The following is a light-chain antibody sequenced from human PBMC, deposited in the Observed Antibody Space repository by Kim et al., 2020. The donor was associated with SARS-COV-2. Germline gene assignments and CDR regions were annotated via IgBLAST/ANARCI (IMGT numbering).Light chain of an antibody. Sequence: QSIPISCTGTSSDVGSYNPVSWYQQHPGKAPKLLLYNVSERPSGISNRFSGSKSGNTASLTISGLQAEDEADYYCSSHTSRSTLVVFGGGTQLTVL. V-gene: IGLV2-14*03. CDR3: SSHTSRSTLVV. J-gene: IGLJ2*01. CDR1: SSDVGSYNP. CDR2: NVS.